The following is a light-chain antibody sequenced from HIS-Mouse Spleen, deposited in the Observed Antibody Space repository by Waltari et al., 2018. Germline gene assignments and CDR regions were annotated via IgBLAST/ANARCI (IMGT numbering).Light chain of an antibody. J-gene: IGLJ3*02. CDR1: SSDVGSYYL. V-gene: IGLV2-23*01. CDR2: EGS. Sequence: QSALTQPASVSGSPGQSITIPCPGTSSDVGSYYLVSWYHQHPGKAPKLMIYEGSKRPSGVSNRFSGSKSGNTASLTISGLQAEDEADYYCCSYAGSSTWVFGGGTKLTVL. CDR3: CSYAGSSTWV.